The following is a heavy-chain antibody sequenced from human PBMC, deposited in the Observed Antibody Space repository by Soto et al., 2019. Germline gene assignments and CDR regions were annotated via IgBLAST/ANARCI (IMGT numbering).Heavy chain of an antibody. CDR2: IYHSGST. J-gene: IGHJ3*02. Sequence: PSETLSLTCTVSGYSITSGYYWGWIRQPPGKGLEWIGSIYHSGSTYYNPSLKSRVTISVDTLNNQFSLKLSSVTAADTAVYYCARDSYGGNSDFDIWGQGTMVTVSS. CDR1: GYSITSGYY. V-gene: IGHV4-38-2*02. D-gene: IGHD4-17*01. CDR3: ARDSYGGNSDFDI.